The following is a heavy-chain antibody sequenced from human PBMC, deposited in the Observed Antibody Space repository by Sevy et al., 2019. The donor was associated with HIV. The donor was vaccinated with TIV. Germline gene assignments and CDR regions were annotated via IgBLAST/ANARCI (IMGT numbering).Heavy chain of an antibody. D-gene: IGHD2-2*01. CDR1: GGTFSSYA. CDR3: ARYCSSTSCYHWFDP. Sequence: ASVKVSCKASGGTFSSYAISWVRQAPGQGLEWMGGIIPIFGTANYAQKFQGRVTITADESTSTAYMDLSSLRPEDTAVYYCARYCSSTSCYHWFDPWCQGTLVTVSS. V-gene: IGHV1-69*13. CDR2: IIPIFGTA. J-gene: IGHJ5*02.